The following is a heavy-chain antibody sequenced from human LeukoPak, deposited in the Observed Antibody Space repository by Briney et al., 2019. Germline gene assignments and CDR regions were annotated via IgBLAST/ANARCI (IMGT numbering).Heavy chain of an antibody. Sequence: SETLSLTCSVSGFSVTSGHYWGWIRQPPGKGLEGIGTIYHTGSTNYNPSLQSRVTMSVDTSKNQFSLRLRSVTAADTAMYFCAREVPYYYFMHVWGKRTTVTVSS. CDR2: IYHTGST. CDR3: AREVPYYYFMHV. J-gene: IGHJ6*03. CDR1: GFSVTSGHY. V-gene: IGHV4-38-2*02.